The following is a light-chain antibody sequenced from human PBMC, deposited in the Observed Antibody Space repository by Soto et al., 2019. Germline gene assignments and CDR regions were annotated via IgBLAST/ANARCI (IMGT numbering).Light chain of an antibody. J-gene: IGKJ1*01. V-gene: IGKV1-17*01. CDR2: SAS. CDR3: LQHNNYPWT. Sequence: DIQMTQSPSSLSASVGDRVTITCRASQGIRSDLGWYQQKPGKAPKRLIYSASSLQSGVPSRFSVSGSGTEFTLTLSILQPEYFATYYCLQHNNYPWTPGQGTKVEIK. CDR1: QGIRSD.